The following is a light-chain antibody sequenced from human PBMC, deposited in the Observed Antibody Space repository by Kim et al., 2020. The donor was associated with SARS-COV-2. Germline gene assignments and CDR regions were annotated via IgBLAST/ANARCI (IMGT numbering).Light chain of an antibody. V-gene: IGKV1-27*01. CDR3: QKYNGAPRT. CDR2: AAS. Sequence: ASVGDRVTITCRASQCISNYLAWYQQKPGKVPKLLIYAASTLQSGVPSRFSGSGSGTDFTLTISSLQPEDVATYYCQKYNGAPRTFGQGTKVDIK. CDR1: QCISNY. J-gene: IGKJ1*01.